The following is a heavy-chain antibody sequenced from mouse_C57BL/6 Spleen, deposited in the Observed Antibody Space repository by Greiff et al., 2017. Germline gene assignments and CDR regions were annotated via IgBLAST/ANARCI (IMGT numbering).Heavy chain of an antibody. CDR1: GFSFNTYA. CDR3: VRDYGSIQRYFDV. J-gene: IGHJ1*03. Sequence: EVKVVESGGGLVKPGGSLKLSCAASGFSFNTYAMNWVRKAPGKGLEWVARIRSKGNNYATYYDDSVKDRFNISRDDSESMLYLQMNNLKTKDTSIYYCVRDYGSIQRYFDVWGTETTVTVAS. D-gene: IGHD1-1*01. V-gene: IGHV10-1*01. CDR2: IRSKGNNYAT.